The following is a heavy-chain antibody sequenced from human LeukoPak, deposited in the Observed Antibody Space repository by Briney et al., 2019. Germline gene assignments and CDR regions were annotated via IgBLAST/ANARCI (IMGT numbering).Heavy chain of an antibody. D-gene: IGHD1-20*01. CDR1: GFTFSSYA. CDR3: ARRRYNWNAIDY. V-gene: IGHV3-30-3*01. Sequence: GGSLRLSCAASGFTFSSYAMHWVRQAPGKGLEWVAVISYDGSNKYYADSVKGRFTISRDNSKNTLYLQMNSLRAEDTAVYYCARRRYNWNAIDYWGQGTLVTVSS. J-gene: IGHJ4*02. CDR2: ISYDGSNK.